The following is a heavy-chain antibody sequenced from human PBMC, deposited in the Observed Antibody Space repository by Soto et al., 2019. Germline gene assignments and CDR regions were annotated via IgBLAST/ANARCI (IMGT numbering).Heavy chain of an antibody. D-gene: IGHD3-22*01. J-gene: IGHJ4*02. CDR1: GFTFSSYA. CDR2: ISSSGGST. Sequence: GGSLRLSCAASGFTFSSYAMSWVRQAPGKGLECVSAISSSGGSTYYADSVKGRFTISRDNSKNTLYLQMNSLRAEDTAVYYCAKFSYNSSGYLFDYWGQGPLVTVS. V-gene: IGHV3-23*01. CDR3: AKFSYNSSGYLFDY.